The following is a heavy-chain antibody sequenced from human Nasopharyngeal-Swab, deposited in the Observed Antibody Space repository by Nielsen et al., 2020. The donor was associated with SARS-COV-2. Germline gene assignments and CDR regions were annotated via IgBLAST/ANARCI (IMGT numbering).Heavy chain of an antibody. CDR2: IYDSGST. CDR1: GGPLINYY. D-gene: IGHD3-16*02. J-gene: IGHJ3*02. V-gene: IGHV4-59*08. Sequence: SETLPLTCTVPGGPLINYYWSWIRQLPGKGLKWIAYIYDSGSTNYSPSLKSRVTISVDTSKNQFSLKLFSITAADTAVYYCARHLPIGQIVTDAFDIWSQGTMVTVYS. CDR3: ARHLPIGQIVTDAFDI.